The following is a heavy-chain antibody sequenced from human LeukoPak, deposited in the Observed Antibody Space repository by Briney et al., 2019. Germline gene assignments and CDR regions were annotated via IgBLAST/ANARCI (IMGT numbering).Heavy chain of an antibody. CDR3: TTDKRNGYDWGFDF. V-gene: IGHV3-15*01. CDR2: IKSKIDGGTT. D-gene: IGHD5-12*01. CDR1: GFTFSNAW. Sequence: GSLRLSCAASGFTFSNAWMSWVRQSPGKGLEWVGRIKSKIDGGTTEIPAPVKGRFTISRDDSKDTLYLQMKSLKSEDTAVYYCTTDKRNGYDWGFDFWGQGTLVTVSS. J-gene: IGHJ4*02.